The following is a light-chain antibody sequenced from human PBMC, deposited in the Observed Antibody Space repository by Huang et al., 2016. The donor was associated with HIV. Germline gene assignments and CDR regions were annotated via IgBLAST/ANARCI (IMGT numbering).Light chain of an antibody. J-gene: IGKJ1*01. CDR2: DAS. Sequence: EIVLTQSPATLSLSPGERATLSCRASQSVRNYLAWYQQKPGQAPRLLIYDASNRATGTPASFSGSGSGTDFTLTISSLEPEDFAVYYCQQRSDWPPWTFGQGTKVEIK. CDR1: QSVRNY. CDR3: QQRSDWPPWT. V-gene: IGKV3-11*01.